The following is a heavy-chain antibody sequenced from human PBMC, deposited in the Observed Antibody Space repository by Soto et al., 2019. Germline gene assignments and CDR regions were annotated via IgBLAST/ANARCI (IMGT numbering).Heavy chain of an antibody. D-gene: IGHD3-9*01. CDR2: IYHSGGT. V-gene: IGHV4-30-2*01. J-gene: IGHJ4*02. CDR3: ARDSLTGYYFDY. Sequence: SETLSLTCAVSGGSISSGGYSWNWIRQPPGKGLEWIGYIYHSGGTYYNPSLKSRVAISVDKSKNQFSLKLSSVTAADTAMYYCARDSLTGYYFDYWGQGMLVTVSS. CDR1: GGSISSGGYS.